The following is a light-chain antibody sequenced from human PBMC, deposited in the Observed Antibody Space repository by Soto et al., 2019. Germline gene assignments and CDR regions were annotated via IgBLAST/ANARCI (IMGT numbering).Light chain of an antibody. J-gene: IGKJ1*01. Sequence: QSLSTVSLYTAYRLIXTCRASQSISSWLAWYQQKPGKAPKLLIYKASSLESGVPSRFSRSGSGTEFTLTISSLQPEDFANYYCQQSYIRPWTCTEGTKADIK. V-gene: IGKV1-5*03. CDR2: KAS. CDR1: QSISSW. CDR3: QQSYIRPWT.